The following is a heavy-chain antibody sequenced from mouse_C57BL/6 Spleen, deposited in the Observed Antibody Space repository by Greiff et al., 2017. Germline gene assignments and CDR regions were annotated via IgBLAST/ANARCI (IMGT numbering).Heavy chain of an antibody. V-gene: IGHV1-85*01. CDR2: IYPRDGST. D-gene: IGHD1-1*01. CDR3: ARPYYYGSSLIYFDY. Sequence: QVHVKQSGPELVKPGASVKLSCKASGYTFTSYDINWVKQRPGQGLEWIGWIYPRDGSTKYNEKFKGKDTLTVDTSSSTAYMELHSLTSEDSAVYFCARPYYYGSSLIYFDYWGQGTTLTVSS. CDR1: GYTFTSYD. J-gene: IGHJ2*01.